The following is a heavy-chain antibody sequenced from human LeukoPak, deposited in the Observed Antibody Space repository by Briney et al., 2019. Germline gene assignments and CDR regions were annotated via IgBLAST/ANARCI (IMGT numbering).Heavy chain of an antibody. CDR3: AKMSLDYYDSMWAEYFQH. CDR2: IWYDGSNK. CDR1: GFTFSSYG. V-gene: IGHV3-33*06. Sequence: GGSLRLSCAASGFTFSSYGMHWVRQAPGKGLEWVAVIWYDGSNKYYADSVKGRFAISRDNSKNTLYLQMNSLRAEDTAVYYCAKMSLDYYDSMWAEYFQHWGQGTLVTVSS. D-gene: IGHD3-22*01. J-gene: IGHJ1*01.